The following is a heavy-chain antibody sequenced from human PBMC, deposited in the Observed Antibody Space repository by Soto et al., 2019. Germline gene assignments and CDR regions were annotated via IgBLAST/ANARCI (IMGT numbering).Heavy chain of an antibody. CDR3: ARYYYDRIAGYLQH. D-gene: IGHD3-22*01. CDR1: CFTFSNFA. CDR2: ISGTDDYT. V-gene: IGHV3-23*01. J-gene: IGHJ1*01. Sequence: GSLRLSCAASCFTFSNFAMTWFRQSPGEVLEWVSSISGTDDYTYYADSVKGRFTISRDNARNTLFLHMNNLRADDTAVYYCARYYYDRIAGYLQHRGRGNLVTV.